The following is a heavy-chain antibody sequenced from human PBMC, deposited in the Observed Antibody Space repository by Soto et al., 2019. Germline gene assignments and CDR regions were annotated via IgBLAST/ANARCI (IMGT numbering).Heavy chain of an antibody. V-gene: IGHV1-69*13. CDR1: GGTFSSYA. J-gene: IGHJ4*02. CDR3: AGSSIEPRLFMYPFDY. D-gene: IGHD6-6*01. CDR2: IIPIFGTA. Sequence: SVKVSCKASGGTFSSYAISWVRQAPGQGLEWMGGIIPIFGTANYAQKFQGRVTITADESTSTAYMELSSLRSEDTAVYYCAGSSIEPRLFMYPFDYWSRGTXVTVSS.